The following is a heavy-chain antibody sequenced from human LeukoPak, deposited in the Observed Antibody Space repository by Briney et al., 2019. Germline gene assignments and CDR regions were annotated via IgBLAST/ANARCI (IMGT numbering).Heavy chain of an antibody. Sequence: PGGSLRLSCAASGFTFSFYWMHWVRQAPGKGLVWVSRINSDGTSTSYADSVKGRFTISRDNANNTPYLQMNSLRAEDTAVYYCARDGSSSWSTTSCGYWGQGTLVTVSS. CDR1: GFTFSFYW. CDR3: ARDGSSSWSTTSCGY. D-gene: IGHD2-2*01. CDR2: INSDGTST. J-gene: IGHJ4*02. V-gene: IGHV3-74*01.